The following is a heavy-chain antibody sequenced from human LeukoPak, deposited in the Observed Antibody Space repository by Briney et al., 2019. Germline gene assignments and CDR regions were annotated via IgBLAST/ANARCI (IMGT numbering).Heavy chain of an antibody. CDR3: ARVNRGSLLDAFDI. CDR1: GGSISSSNW. D-gene: IGHD3-10*01. Sequence: SETLSLTCAVSGGSISSSNWWSWVRQPPGKGLEWIGEIYHSGSTNYNPSLKSRVTISVDKSKNQFSLKLSSVTAADTAVYYCARVNRGSLLDAFDIWGQGTMVTVSS. J-gene: IGHJ3*02. V-gene: IGHV4-4*02. CDR2: IYHSGST.